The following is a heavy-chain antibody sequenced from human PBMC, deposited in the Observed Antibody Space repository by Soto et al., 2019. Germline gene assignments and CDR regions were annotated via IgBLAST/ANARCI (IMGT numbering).Heavy chain of an antibody. J-gene: IGHJ5*01. V-gene: IGHV4-59*01. D-gene: IGHD3-22*01. Sequence: SETLSLTCTVSGDTSTSYYWGWIRQAPGKGLEWIGHIHNSGTSTHNPSLNGRVTISIDMSKKQFSLKLTSLTSADTAVYYCARDFYDSVGYTWFDSWSQGTLVTAPQ. CDR3: ARDFYDSVGYTWFDS. CDR1: GDTSTSYY. CDR2: IHNSGTS.